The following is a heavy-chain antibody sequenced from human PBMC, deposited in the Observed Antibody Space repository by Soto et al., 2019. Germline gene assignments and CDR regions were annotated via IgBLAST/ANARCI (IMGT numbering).Heavy chain of an antibody. CDR1: HFDFNIDA. CDR3: AIDNCNGAYAGFDG. D-gene: IGHD1-20*01. J-gene: IGHJ6*02. V-gene: IGHV3-23*01. Sequence: EAQLLESGGGLVQPGESLTLSFVASHFDFNIDAMTWVRQAPGKGLEWVSMMSGSGSSIYYADAVKCLFTFTRNKSKKTLYLQMNSLRVEDTAVYMCAIDNCNGAYAGFDGWGQGNTFTV. CDR2: MSGSGSSI.